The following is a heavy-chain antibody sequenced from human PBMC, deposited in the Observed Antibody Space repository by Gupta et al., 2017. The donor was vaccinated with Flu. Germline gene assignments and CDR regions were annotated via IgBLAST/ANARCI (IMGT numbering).Heavy chain of an antibody. CDR2: IWYDGSNK. V-gene: IGHV3-33*01. CDR3: ARDQVMTTGYYYYYGMDV. CDR1: GFTFSSYG. D-gene: IGHD4-4*01. Sequence: VQPVESGGGVVQPGRARRLSCAPCGFTFSSYGMLCVLRAPGKGLEWVAVIWYDGSNKYYADSVKGRFTISRDNSKNTLYLQMNSLRAEDTAVYYCARDQVMTTGYYYYYGMDVWGQGTTVTVSS. J-gene: IGHJ6*02.